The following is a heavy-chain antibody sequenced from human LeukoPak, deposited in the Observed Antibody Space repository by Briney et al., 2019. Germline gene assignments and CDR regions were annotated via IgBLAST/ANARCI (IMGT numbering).Heavy chain of an antibody. CDR3: AKPSKYGSGSFFDY. J-gene: IGHJ4*02. CDR2: ISGSGGST. V-gene: IGHV3-23*01. D-gene: IGHD3-10*01. Sequence: GGSLRLSCAASGFTFSSYAMSWVPQAPGKGLEGVSAISGSGGSTYYADSVKGQFTISRDNSKNTLYLQMNSLRGEDTAVYCCAKPSKYGSGSFFDYWGQGTLVTVSS. CDR1: GFTFSSYA.